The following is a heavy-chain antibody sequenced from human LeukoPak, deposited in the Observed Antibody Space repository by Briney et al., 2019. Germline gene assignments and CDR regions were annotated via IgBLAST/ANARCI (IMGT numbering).Heavy chain of an antibody. CDR2: IGGSGSNI. CDR1: GFTFSDHY. J-gene: IGHJ4*02. Sequence: GGSLRLSCAASGFTFSDHYMSWIRQAPGKGLEWLSYIGGSGSNIQYADSVKGRFTISRDNRKNVLYLQMNSLRDEDTAVYYCTRDPRLSLYWGQGILVTVSS. D-gene: IGHD2-21*01. CDR3: TRDPRLSLY. V-gene: IGHV3-11*01.